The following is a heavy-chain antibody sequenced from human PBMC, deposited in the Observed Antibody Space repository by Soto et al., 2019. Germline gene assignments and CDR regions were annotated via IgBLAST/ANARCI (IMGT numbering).Heavy chain of an antibody. J-gene: IGHJ4*02. Sequence: GASVKVSCKASGYTFTSYGISWVRQAPGQGLEWMGWISAYNGNTNYAQKLQGRVTMTTDTSTSTAYMELRSPRSDDTAVYYCARDKFYDFWSGFGYWGQGTLVTVSS. CDR3: ARDKFYDFWSGFGY. D-gene: IGHD3-3*01. CDR2: ISAYNGNT. V-gene: IGHV1-18*01. CDR1: GYTFTSYG.